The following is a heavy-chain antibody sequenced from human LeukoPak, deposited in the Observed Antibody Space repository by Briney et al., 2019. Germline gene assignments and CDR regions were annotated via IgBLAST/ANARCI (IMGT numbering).Heavy chain of an antibody. CDR3: ARGSDSSGWYSSFDY. Sequence: GGSLKLPCQAPGSPFSSSWMHWFGKPPGKGLVWFSRFKSDGSGTSYADSVKGRFTISRDNAKNTLYLQMNSLRAEDTAVYYCARGSDSSGWYSSFDYWGQGTLVTVSS. J-gene: IGHJ4*02. CDR1: GSPFSSSW. D-gene: IGHD6-19*01. CDR2: FKSDGSGT. V-gene: IGHV3-74*01.